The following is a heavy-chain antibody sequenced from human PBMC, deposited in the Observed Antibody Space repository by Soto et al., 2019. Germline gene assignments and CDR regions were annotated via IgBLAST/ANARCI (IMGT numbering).Heavy chain of an antibody. CDR1: GHIFSNYW. CDR3: FEN. Sequence: GESLKISCNGSGHIFSNYWIAWVRQMPGKGLEWMGIIYPGDSDTRYSPSFQGQVTITVDKSINTAMYYCARQRLWGTSGYYYFENWGQGTLVTVSS. D-gene: IGHD3-22*01. J-gene: IGHJ4*02. CDR2: IYPGDSDT. V-gene: IGHV5-51*01.